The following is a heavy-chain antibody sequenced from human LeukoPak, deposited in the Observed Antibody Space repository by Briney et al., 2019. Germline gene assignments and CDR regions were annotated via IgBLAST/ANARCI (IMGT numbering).Heavy chain of an antibody. J-gene: IGHJ4*02. D-gene: IGHD3-10*01. CDR3: ARDPYNSGSSYFDY. Sequence: GGSLRLSCAVSGLTVSSNYMSWVRQAPGKGLEWVSAIYSGGSTFYADSVKGRFTISRDKSKNTLYLQMNSLRAEDTAVYYCARDPYNSGSSYFDYWGQGTLVTVSS. V-gene: IGHV3-53*01. CDR2: IYSGGST. CDR1: GLTVSSNY.